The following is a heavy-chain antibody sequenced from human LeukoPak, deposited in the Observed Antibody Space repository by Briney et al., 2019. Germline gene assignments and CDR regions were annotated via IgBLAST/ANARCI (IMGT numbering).Heavy chain of an antibody. Sequence: SETLSLTCTVSGGSISSSSYYWGWIRQPPGKGLEWIGTIYYTGSTYYNPSVKSRLTISVDTSEGQFSLKLNSVTAADTAVYYCARRGTAKYYFDYWGQGTLVTVS. V-gene: IGHV4-39*01. CDR1: GGSISSSSYY. CDR2: IYYTGST. CDR3: ARRGTAKYYFDY. J-gene: IGHJ4*02. D-gene: IGHD5-18*01.